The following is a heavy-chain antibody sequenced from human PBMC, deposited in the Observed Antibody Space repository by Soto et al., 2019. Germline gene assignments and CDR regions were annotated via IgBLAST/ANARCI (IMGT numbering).Heavy chain of an antibody. V-gene: IGHV3-23*01. CDR3: ARDAPYTQGRWLNLDI. D-gene: IGHD3-10*01. CDR1: GFSFTNFA. CDR2: IGASGDIT. J-gene: IGHJ4*02. Sequence: GGSLRLSCAASGFSFTNFAMSWVRQAPGKGLEWVAGIGASGDITWYADSVRGRLSISRDNSKNTLYLQLNSLRFEDTAVYYCARDAPYTQGRWLNLDIWGQGTLVTVSS.